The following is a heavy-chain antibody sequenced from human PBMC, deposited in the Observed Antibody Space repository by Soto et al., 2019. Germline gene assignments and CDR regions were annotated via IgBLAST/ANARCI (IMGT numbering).Heavy chain of an antibody. CDR3: ARDRRERANYYYYGMDV. CDR1: GGSITSGGYY. V-gene: IGHV4-31*03. J-gene: IGHJ6*02. D-gene: IGHD1-1*01. Sequence: PSETLSLTCTVSGGSITSGGYYWSWIRQHPGKGLEWIGYIYYSGSTYYNPSLKSRVTISVDTSKNQFSLKLSSVTAADTAVYYCARDRRERANYYYYGMDVWGQGTTVTVSS. CDR2: IYYSGST.